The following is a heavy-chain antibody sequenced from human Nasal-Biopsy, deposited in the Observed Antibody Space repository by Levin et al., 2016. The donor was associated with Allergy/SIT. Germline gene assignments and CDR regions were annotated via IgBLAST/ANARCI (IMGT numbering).Heavy chain of an antibody. CDR1: GVTVSGYT. CDR2: ISPDENSA. V-gene: IGHV3-64*04. D-gene: IGHD2-15*01. CDR3: ARVGGYCSDLSCGPDYYYYYLDV. J-gene: IGHJ6*03. Sequence: GGSLRLSCAASGVTVSGYTMHWVRQAPGKGLEYIAGISPDENSAYHADSVKGRFTISRNNAKTSLFLQMHSLRAEDTGVYYCARVGGYCSDLSCGPDYYYYYLDVWGKGTTVTVSS.